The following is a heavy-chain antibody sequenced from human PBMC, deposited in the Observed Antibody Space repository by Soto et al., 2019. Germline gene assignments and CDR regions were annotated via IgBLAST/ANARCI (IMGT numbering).Heavy chain of an antibody. CDR1: GGSISGNYYY. V-gene: IGHV4-39*01. CDR3: ASSQKGYNWNYFDH. D-gene: IGHD1-20*01. CDR2: VFYTGFT. J-gene: IGHJ4*02. Sequence: ASETLSLTCAVSGGSISGNYYYWGWLRQSPGRGPEWIGSVFYTGFTSDNPSLESRVSVSVDTSKNQFSLKVSAVTAADTAVYYCASSQKGYNWNYFDHWGQGALVTVSS.